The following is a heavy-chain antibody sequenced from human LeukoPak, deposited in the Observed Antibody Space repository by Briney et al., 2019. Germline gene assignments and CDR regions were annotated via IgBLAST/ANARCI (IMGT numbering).Heavy chain of an antibody. CDR3: VRCGSYCLDY. Sequence: SGTLSLTCYVSGGSISNGNWWSWVRQPPGKGLEWIGEIYHTGRTNYNPSLKSRVSISVDKSKNQLSLNLNSVTAADTAVYYCVRCGSYCLDYWGQGTLVTVSS. D-gene: IGHD1-26*01. CDR1: GGSISNGNW. CDR2: IYHTGRT. V-gene: IGHV4-4*02. J-gene: IGHJ4*02.